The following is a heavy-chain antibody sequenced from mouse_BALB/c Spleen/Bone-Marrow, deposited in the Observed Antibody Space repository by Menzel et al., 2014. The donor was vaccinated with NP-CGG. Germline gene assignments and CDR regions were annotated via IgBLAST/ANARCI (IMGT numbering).Heavy chain of an antibody. D-gene: IGHD2-3*01. J-gene: IGHJ4*01. V-gene: IGHV5-12-1*01. CDR1: GFAFSSYD. Sequence: EVKLVESGGGLVKPGGSLKLSCAASGFAFSSYDMSWVRQTPEKRLEWVAYISSGGGSTYYPDTVKGRFTISRDNAKNTLYLQMSSLKSEDTAMYYCARHGDGYYDAMDYWGQGTSVTVSS. CDR3: ARHGDGYYDAMDY. CDR2: ISSGGGST.